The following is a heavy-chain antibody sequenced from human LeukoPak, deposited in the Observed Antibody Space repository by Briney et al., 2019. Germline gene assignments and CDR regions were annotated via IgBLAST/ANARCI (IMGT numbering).Heavy chain of an antibody. CDR2: INSSGSII. CDR3: ARAGELRYMDV. J-gene: IGHJ6*03. D-gene: IGHD3-16*01. CDR1: GFTFSDYY. Sequence: GGSLRLSCAASGFTFSDYYMSWIRQAPGKGLEWVSYINSSGSIIHYADSVKGRFTISRDNAKNSLFLQMSSLRADDTAIYYCARAGELRYMDVWGKGTAVTVSS. V-gene: IGHV3-11*04.